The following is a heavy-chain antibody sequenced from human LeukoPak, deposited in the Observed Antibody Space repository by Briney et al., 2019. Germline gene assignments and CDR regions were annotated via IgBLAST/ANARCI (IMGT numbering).Heavy chain of an antibody. CDR3: ARSYYDSSGYLDAFDI. D-gene: IGHD3-22*01. CDR1: GGSIRGYY. J-gene: IGHJ3*02. V-gene: IGHV4-59*01. CDR2: IYSSGST. Sequence: SETLSLTCNVSGGSIRGYYWSWIRQPPGKGLEWIGYIYSSGSTNYNPSLKSRVTMSVDTSKNQFSLKLSSVTAADTAVYYCARSYYDSSGYLDAFDIWGQGTMVTVFS.